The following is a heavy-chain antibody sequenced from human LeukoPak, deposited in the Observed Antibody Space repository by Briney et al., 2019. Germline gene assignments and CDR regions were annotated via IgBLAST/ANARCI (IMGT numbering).Heavy chain of an antibody. CDR2: ISAYNGNT. CDR3: ARARGNSINYYYYMDV. Sequence: ASVNVSCKASGYTFTSYGISWVRQAPGQGLEWMGWISAYNGNTNYAQKLQGRVTMTTDTSTSTAYMELRSLRSDDTAVYYCARARGNSINYYYYMDVWGKGTTVTVSS. J-gene: IGHJ6*03. D-gene: IGHD4-23*01. V-gene: IGHV1-18*01. CDR1: GYTFTSYG.